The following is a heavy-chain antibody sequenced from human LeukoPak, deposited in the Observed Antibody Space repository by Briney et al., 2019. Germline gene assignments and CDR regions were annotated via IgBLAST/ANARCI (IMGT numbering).Heavy chain of an antibody. J-gene: IGHJ4*02. Sequence: GGSLRLSCAASGFTFSDYAMHWVRQAPGKGLEWVAVISYDGSNKYYADSVKGRFTISRDNSKNTLYLQMNSLRAEDTAVYYCARRAGAYSHPYDYWGQGTLVTVSS. V-gene: IGHV3-30*14. D-gene: IGHD4/OR15-4a*01. CDR2: ISYDGSNK. CDR1: GFTFSDYA. CDR3: ARRAGAYSHPYDY.